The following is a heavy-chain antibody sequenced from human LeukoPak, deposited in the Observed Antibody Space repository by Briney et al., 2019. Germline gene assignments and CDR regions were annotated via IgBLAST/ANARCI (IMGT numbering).Heavy chain of an antibody. V-gene: IGHV4-30-4*08. CDR1: RGSLSSGDYY. CDR2: IYYSGST. Sequence: SQTLSLTCTVSRGSLSSGDYYWSCIRQPPGKGLEWIGYIYYSGSTYYNPSLKRRVNISVDTSKNQFSLKLSSVTAADTAVYYCASYYGYSYGSFDYWGQGTLVTVSS. CDR3: ASYYGYSYGSFDY. J-gene: IGHJ4*02. D-gene: IGHD5-18*01.